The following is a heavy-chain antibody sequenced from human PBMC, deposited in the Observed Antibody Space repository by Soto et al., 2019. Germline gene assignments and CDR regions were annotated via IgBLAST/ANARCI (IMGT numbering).Heavy chain of an antibody. CDR1: GYTFTSYG. CDR3: ARGTRERYCVGDCYPYYNWFDS. D-gene: IGHD2-21*02. CDR2: ISAYNGNT. J-gene: IGHJ5*01. Sequence: SVQLSCKASGYTFTSYGISWVRQAPGQGLEWVGWISAYNGNTNYAQKLQGRVTMTTDTSTSTAYMELRSLRSDDTAVYYCARGTRERYCVGDCYPYYNWFDSWGKGTLDIGSA. V-gene: IGHV1-18*01.